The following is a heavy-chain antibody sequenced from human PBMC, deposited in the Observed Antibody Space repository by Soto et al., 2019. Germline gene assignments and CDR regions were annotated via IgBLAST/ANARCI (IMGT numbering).Heavy chain of an antibody. D-gene: IGHD3-3*01. CDR1: GGSFSGYY. V-gene: IGHV4-34*01. CDR2: INHSGST. CDR3: ARSLKSGYSRWFDP. Sequence: SETLSLTCAVYGGSFSGYYWSWIRQPPGKGLEWIGEINHSGSTNYNPSLKSRVTISVDTSKNQFSLKLSSVTAADTAVYYCARSLKSGYSRWFDPWGEGTLVTVS. J-gene: IGHJ5*02.